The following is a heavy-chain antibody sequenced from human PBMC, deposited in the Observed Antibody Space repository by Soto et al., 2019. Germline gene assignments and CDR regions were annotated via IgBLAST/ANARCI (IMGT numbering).Heavy chain of an antibody. CDR2: ISAYNGNT. V-gene: IGHV1-18*01. D-gene: IGHD5-18*01. Sequence: QVKLVQSGAEVKKPGASVKVSCKASGYTFTSYGISWVRQAPGQGLEWMGWISAYNGNTNHAQKLQGRITMTTDTSTNTAYMALRRLSSDASAVYCCARELSNGLCDYLGEGALVTFAS. CDR3: ARELSNGLCDY. CDR1: GYTFTSYG. J-gene: IGHJ4*02.